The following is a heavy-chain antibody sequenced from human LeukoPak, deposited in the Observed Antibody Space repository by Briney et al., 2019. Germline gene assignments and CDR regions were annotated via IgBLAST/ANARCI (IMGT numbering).Heavy chain of an antibody. V-gene: IGHV3-7*03. D-gene: IGHD3-10*01. Sequence: GGSLRLSCAASGVIFNTFWMNWVRLTPGKGLEWVAKINQDGSDMYYVDSVKGRFFVSRDNARNLVYLQMNSLRVDDTAVYYCARDFPGIGRGTFDFWGQGTIIIVSS. CDR2: INQDGSDM. CDR3: ARDFPGIGRGTFDF. CDR1: GVIFNTFW. J-gene: IGHJ3*01.